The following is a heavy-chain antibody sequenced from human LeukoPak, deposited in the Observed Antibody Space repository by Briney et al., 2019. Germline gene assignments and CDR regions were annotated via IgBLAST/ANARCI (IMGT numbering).Heavy chain of an antibody. CDR1: GGSISSGGYY. V-gene: IGHV4-31*03. CDR3: ARGAYLNYYYYYGMDV. CDR2: IYYSGST. J-gene: IGHJ6*02. Sequence: PSETLSLTCTVSGGSISSGGYYWSWIRQHPGKGLEWIGYIYYSGSTYYNPSLKGRVTISVDTSKNQFSLKLSSVTAADTAVYYCARGAYLNYYYYYGMDVWGQGTTVTVSS.